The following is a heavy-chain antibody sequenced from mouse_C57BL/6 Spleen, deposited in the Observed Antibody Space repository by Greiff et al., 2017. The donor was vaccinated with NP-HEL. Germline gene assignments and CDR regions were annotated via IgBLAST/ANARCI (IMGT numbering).Heavy chain of an antibody. CDR1: GYTFTSYW. CDR3: ARRWLPWYFDV. V-gene: IGHV1-64*01. Sequence: VQLQQPGAELVKPGASVKLSCKASGYTFTSYWLHWVKQRPGQGLEWIGMIHPNSGSTNYNEKFKSKATLTVDKSSSTAYMQLSSLTSEDSAVYYCARRWLPWYFDVWGTGTTVTVSS. CDR2: IHPNSGST. D-gene: IGHD2-3*01. J-gene: IGHJ1*03.